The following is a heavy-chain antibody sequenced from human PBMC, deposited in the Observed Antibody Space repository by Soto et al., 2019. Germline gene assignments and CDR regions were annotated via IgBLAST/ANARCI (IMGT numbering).Heavy chain of an antibody. CDR1: GYTFTSYA. CDR2: IHAGNGNT. D-gene: IGHD6-13*01. Sequence: QVQLVQSGAEVKKPGASVKVSCKASGYTFTSYAMHLVRQAPGQRLEWMGWIHAGNGNTKYSQKFQGRVTSTRDTSASTAYRELSSLRSADTAVDDWAHGQQLVLDYWGQGTLVTVSA. J-gene: IGHJ4*02. CDR3: AHGQQLVLDY. V-gene: IGHV1-3*01.